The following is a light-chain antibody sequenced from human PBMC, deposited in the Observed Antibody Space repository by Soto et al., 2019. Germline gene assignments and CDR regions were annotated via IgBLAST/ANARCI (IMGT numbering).Light chain of an antibody. CDR1: QTISDF. Sequence: IHMTHSPSSLSASLGDIVTITFRASQTISDFLNWYQHKPGKAPKLLIYAASSLQGGVPSRFSGSGSGTNFTLTISGLQSEDLATYFCQQSFSTPRTFGQGTKVDIK. V-gene: IGKV1-39*01. J-gene: IGKJ1*01. CDR3: QQSFSTPRT. CDR2: AAS.